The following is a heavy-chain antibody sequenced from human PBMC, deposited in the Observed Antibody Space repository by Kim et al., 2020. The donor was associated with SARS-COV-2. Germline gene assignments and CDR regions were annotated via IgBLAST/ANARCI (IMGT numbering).Heavy chain of an antibody. Sequence: ASVKVSCKASGYTFTSYAMHWVRQAPGQRLEWMGWINAGNGNTKYSQKFQGRVTITRDTSASTAYMELSSLRSEDTAVYYCARAVGGGGRVAATSFDYWGQGTLVTVSS. J-gene: IGHJ4*02. CDR3: ARAVGGGGRVAATSFDY. CDR2: INAGNGNT. CDR1: GYTFTSYA. D-gene: IGHD2-15*01. V-gene: IGHV1-3*01.